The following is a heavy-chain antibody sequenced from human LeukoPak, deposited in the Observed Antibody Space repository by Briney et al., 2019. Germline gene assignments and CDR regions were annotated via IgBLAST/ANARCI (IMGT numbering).Heavy chain of an antibody. Sequence: ASVKVSCKASGSTFTGYYMNWVRQAPGQGLEWMGWINSDSGFTKYAQKFQGRVTKTRDTSITTVYMDLTRLTSDDTAVYYCARNFDMKGFDPWGQGTLVTVSS. CDR1: GSTFTGYY. D-gene: IGHD3-9*01. V-gene: IGHV1-2*02. J-gene: IGHJ5*02. CDR3: ARNFDMKGFDP. CDR2: INSDSGFT.